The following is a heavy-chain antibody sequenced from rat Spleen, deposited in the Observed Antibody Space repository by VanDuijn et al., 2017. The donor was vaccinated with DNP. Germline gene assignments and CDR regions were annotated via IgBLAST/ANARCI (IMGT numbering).Heavy chain of an antibody. CDR2: ISYSGST. J-gene: IGHJ1*01. V-gene: IGHV3-1*01. CDR3: ARWNYGDWYFDF. Sequence: EVQLQESGPGLVKPSQSLSLTCSVSGYSITRNYWGWIRKFPGNKMEWMGYISYSGSTSYNPSLKSRISITRDTSKNQFFLQLNSVTTEDAATYYCARWNYGDWYFDFWGPGTMVTVSS. CDR1: GYSITRNY. D-gene: IGHD1-3*01.